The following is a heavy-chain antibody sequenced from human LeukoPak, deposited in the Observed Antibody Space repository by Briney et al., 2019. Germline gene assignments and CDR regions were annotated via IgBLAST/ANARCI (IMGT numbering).Heavy chain of an antibody. J-gene: IGHJ4*02. CDR2: MYNGGST. D-gene: IGHD4-11*01. V-gene: IGHV4-59*01. CDR3: ARVEKAVTGILDS. Sequence: SETLSLTCTVSGDYISKYFWSWIRQSPGKGLEWIGYMYNGGSTIYNPSPKSRVTISTDTSKNQFSLRLDSVTAADTAVYYCARVEKAVTGILDSWGQGTHVTVSS. CDR1: GDYISKYF.